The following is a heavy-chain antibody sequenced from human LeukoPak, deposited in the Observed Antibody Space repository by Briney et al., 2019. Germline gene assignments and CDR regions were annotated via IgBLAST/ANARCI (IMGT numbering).Heavy chain of an antibody. J-gene: IGHJ4*02. V-gene: IGHV3-21*05. CDR2: NSSTYEI. CDR3: ARDHNWGFDY. Sequence: KAGGSLRLSCAASGFTFSTYAMNWVRQGPGKGLEWVAYNSSTYEIHYADSVKGRFTISRDNAKNSLSLQMNSLRAEDTAVYYCARDHNWGFDYWGQGTLVTVSS. D-gene: IGHD7-27*01. CDR1: GFTFSTYA.